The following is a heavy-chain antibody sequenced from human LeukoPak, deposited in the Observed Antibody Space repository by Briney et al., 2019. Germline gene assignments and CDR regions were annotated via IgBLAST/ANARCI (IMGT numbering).Heavy chain of an antibody. CDR2: ISPSGGST. V-gene: IGHV1-46*01. J-gene: IGHJ6*03. CDR1: GYTFTSNY. D-gene: IGHD1-20*01. CDR3: ARLTLDNWNDSWYYYYYMDV. Sequence: ASVKVSCKAFGYTFTSNYMHWLRQATGQGPEWMGVISPSGGSTTYAQKFQGRVTLTRDMSTSTDYLELSSLRSEDTAVYYCARLTLDNWNDSWYYYYYMDVWGKGTTVTVSS.